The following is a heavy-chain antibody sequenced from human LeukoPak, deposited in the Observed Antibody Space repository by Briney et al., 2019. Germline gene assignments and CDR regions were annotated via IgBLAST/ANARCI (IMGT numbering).Heavy chain of an antibody. CDR1: GLSLSTYG. Sequence: GGFLRLSCVVSGLSLSTYGMSWVRQAPGKGLEWVSIISGSGSTYYEDSMKGRFTISRDDSNNTLFLQMNGLRAEDTAIYYCAKPTNYYDNSGYFYVGGGDWFFDLWGRGTLVIVSA. D-gene: IGHD3-22*01. J-gene: IGHJ2*01. CDR2: ISGSGST. V-gene: IGHV3-23*01. CDR3: AKPTNYYDNSGYFYVGGGDWFFDL.